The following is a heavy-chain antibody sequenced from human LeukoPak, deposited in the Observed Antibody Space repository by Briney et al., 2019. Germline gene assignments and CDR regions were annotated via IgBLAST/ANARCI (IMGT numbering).Heavy chain of an antibody. V-gene: IGHV4-59*08. J-gene: IGHJ6*02. Sequence: SETLSLTCTVSGGSISGHYWSWIRQPPGKGLEWIGYIYYSGSTNYNPSLKSRVTISVDTSKNQFSLKLSSVTAADTAVYYCARSPHCTGGSCYHYYYYGLDVWGQGTTVTVSS. D-gene: IGHD2-15*01. CDR3: ARSPHCTGGSCYHYYYYGLDV. CDR1: GGSISGHY. CDR2: IYYSGST.